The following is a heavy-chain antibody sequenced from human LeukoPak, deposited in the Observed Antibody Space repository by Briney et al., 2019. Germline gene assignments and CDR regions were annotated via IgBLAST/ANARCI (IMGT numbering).Heavy chain of an antibody. J-gene: IGHJ4*02. V-gene: IGHV1-18*01. CDR1: GYTFTSYG. CDR2: ISAYNGNT. CDR3: ARFGYCSGGSCYLASLGY. Sequence: ASVKVSCKASGYTFTSYGISWVRQAPGQGLEWMGWISAYNGNTNYAQKLQGRVTMTTDTSTSTAYMELRSLRSDDTAVYYCARFGYCSGGSCYLASLGYWGQRTLVTVSS. D-gene: IGHD2-15*01.